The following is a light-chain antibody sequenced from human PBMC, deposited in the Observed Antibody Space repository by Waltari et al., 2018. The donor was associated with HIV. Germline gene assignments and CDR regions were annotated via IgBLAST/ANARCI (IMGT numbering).Light chain of an antibody. Sequence: EIVLTQSPATLSLSPGDRATLSCRASQSVNSYLAWYQQKPGQAPRLLIYDVSKRATGIPARFSGSGSGTDFTLTISSLEPEDFAVYYCQQRYNWPRTFGQGTKLEIK. CDR1: QSVNSY. CDR3: QQRYNWPRT. CDR2: DVS. J-gene: IGKJ2*01. V-gene: IGKV3-11*01.